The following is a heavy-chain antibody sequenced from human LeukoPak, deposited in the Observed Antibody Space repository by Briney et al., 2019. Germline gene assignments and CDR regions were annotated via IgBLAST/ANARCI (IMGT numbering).Heavy chain of an antibody. D-gene: IGHD2-21*02. Sequence: GRSLRLSCAASGFTFSSYGMHWVRQVPGKGLEWVAVISYDGSNKYYADSVKGRITISRDNSKNTLYLQMNSLRAEDTAVYYCAKDHLAYCGGDCYPGQWGQGTLVTVSS. CDR1: GFTFSSYG. J-gene: IGHJ4*02. V-gene: IGHV3-30*18. CDR2: ISYDGSNK. CDR3: AKDHLAYCGGDCYPGQ.